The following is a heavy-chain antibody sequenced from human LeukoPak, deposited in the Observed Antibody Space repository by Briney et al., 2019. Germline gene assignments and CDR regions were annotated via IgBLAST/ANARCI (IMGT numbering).Heavy chain of an antibody. CDR1: GGSISSSSYY. D-gene: IGHD1-1*01. J-gene: IGHJ6*03. CDR3: ARDYTGTTSPYLLSNYYYYYYMDV. V-gene: IGHV4-39*07. Sequence: SEALSLTCTVSGGSISSSSYYWGWIRQPPGKGLEWIGSIYYSGSTYYNPSLKSRVTISVDTSKNQFSLKLSSVTAADTAVYYCARDYTGTTSPYLLSNYYYYYYMDVWGKGTTVTVSS. CDR2: IYYSGST.